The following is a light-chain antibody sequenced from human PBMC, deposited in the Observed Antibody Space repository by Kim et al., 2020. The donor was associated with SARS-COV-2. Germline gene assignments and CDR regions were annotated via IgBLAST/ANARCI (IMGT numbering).Light chain of an antibody. CDR2: RSN. CDR1: SSNIGTNH. V-gene: IGLV1-47*01. Sequence: GQRVSISCSGSSSNIGTNHVYWYQQLPGKPPKLVIYRSNQRPSGVPDRLSASKSGTSASLGISGLRSDDEADYYCAAWDDSLSDVVFGGGTKLTVL. J-gene: IGLJ3*02. CDR3: AAWDDSLSDVV.